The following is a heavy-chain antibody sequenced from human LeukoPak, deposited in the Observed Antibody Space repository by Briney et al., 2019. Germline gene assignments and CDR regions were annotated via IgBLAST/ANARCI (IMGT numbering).Heavy chain of an antibody. V-gene: IGHV3-23*01. CDR2: ISGSGGST. J-gene: IGHJ4*02. Sequence: QSGGSLRLSCAASGFTFSSYAMSWVRQAPGKGLEWVSAISGSGGSTYYADSVKGQFTISRDNSKNTLYLQMNSLRAEETAVYYCGRHSFGTYYYDSSGYSFDYWGQGTLVTVSS. D-gene: IGHD3-22*01. CDR3: GRHSFGTYYYDSSGYSFDY. CDR1: GFTFSSYA.